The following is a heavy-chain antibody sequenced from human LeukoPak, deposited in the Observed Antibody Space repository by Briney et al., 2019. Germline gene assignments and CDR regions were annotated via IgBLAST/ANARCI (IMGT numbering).Heavy chain of an antibody. J-gene: IGHJ4*02. CDR2: INPSVGGT. V-gene: IGHV1-46*03. CDR1: GYTFTDYH. Sequence: ASVKVSCKASGYTFTDYHMHWVRQAPGQGLGWMGIINPSVGGTTYARKFQGRVTMTRDTSTSTVYMELSSLRSEDTAVYYCARHGSGRYYPAEGRVDYWGQGTLVTVSS. D-gene: IGHD3-10*01. CDR3: ARHGSGRYYPAEGRVDY.